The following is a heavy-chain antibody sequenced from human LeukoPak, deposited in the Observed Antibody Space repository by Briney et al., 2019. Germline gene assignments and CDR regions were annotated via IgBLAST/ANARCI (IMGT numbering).Heavy chain of an antibody. Sequence: GGSLRLSWAASGFTFSSYAMSLVRQAPGRGLEWVSLISSSGDKTYYADSVKGRFTISRDNSKNTLYLQMNSLRAEDTAVYYCANRGVTSVGSYYFDYWGQGTLVTVCS. D-gene: IGHD1-26*01. CDR2: ISSSGDKT. J-gene: IGHJ4*02. V-gene: IGHV3-23*01. CDR3: ANRGVTSVGSYYFDY. CDR1: GFTFSSYA.